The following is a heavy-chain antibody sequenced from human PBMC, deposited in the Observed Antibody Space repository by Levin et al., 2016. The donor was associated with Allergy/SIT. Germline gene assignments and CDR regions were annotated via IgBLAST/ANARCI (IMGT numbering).Heavy chain of an antibody. CDR2: ISSNGGST. D-gene: IGHD3-10*01. V-gene: IGHV3-64D*06. CDR1: GFTFSSYA. CDR3: VKDLYYGSGSLSAAPFDY. Sequence: GESLKISCAASGFTFSSYAMHWVRQAPGKGLEYVSAISSNGGSTYYADSVKGRFTISRDNSKNTLYLQMSSLRAEDTAVYYCVKDLYYGSGSLSAAPFDYWGQGTLVTVSS. J-gene: IGHJ4*02.